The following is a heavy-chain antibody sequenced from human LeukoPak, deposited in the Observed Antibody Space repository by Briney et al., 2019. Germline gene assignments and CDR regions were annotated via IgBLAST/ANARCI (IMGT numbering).Heavy chain of an antibody. CDR3: ATWAVRYSYARDDAFDI. J-gene: IGHJ3*02. D-gene: IGHD5-18*01. V-gene: IGHV4-39*01. Sequence: SETLSLTCTVSGGSISSSSYYWGWIRQPPGKGLEWIGSIYYSGSTYYNPSLRSRVTISVDTSKNQFSLKLSSVTAADTAVYYCATWAVRYSYARDDAFDIWGQGTMVTVSS. CDR2: IYYSGST. CDR1: GGSISSSSYY.